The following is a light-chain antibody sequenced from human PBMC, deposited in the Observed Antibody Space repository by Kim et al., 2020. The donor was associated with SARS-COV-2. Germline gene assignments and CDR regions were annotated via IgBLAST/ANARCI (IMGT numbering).Light chain of an antibody. CDR3: QQYGNSVT. CDR2: AAS. CDR1: QSVSRNY. J-gene: IGKJ4*01. V-gene: IGKV3-20*01. Sequence: LSPGERATLSCRASQSVSRNYVAWYQQRPGQTPRLLMYAASSRATGFPDRFSGSGSGTDLTLTISRLEPEDFAVYYCQQYGNSVTFGGGTKVDIK.